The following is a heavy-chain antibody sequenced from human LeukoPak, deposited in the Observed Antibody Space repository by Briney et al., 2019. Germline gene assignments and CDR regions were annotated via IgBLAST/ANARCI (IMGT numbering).Heavy chain of an antibody. CDR1: GGSISSGYY. J-gene: IGHJ4*02. D-gene: IGHD5-18*01. V-gene: IGHV4-31*03. Sequence: SETLSLTCTVGGSISSGYYWSWIRLLPGEGLEWIGFIYYTVTTSYNPSLMSRITISVDTPKNQFSLELTSVTAADTAVYYCARGPSSYDYDFWGQGTLVTVSS. CDR2: IYYTVTT. CDR3: ARGPSSYDYDF.